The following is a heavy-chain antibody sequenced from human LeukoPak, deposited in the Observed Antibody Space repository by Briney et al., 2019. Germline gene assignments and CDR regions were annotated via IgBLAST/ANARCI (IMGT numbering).Heavy chain of an antibody. V-gene: IGHV3-66*04. D-gene: IGHD4-23*01. CDR3: ARLVTGTTVVNSGWFDP. CDR2: IYSDGKT. Sequence: GGSLRLSCAVSGFTVSSNYMTWVRQAPGKGLEWVSVIYSDGKTYHADSVKGRFTISRDNSKNTLHLQMNSLRVEDTAVYYCARLVTGTTVVNSGWFDPWGQGTLVTVSS. J-gene: IGHJ5*02. CDR1: GFTVSSNY.